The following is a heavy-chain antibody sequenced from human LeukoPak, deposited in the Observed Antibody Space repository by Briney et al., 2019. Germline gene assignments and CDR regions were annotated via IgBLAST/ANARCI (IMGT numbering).Heavy chain of an antibody. CDR1: GFTFSSYA. V-gene: IGHV3-23*01. CDR2: ISGSGGST. D-gene: IGHD5-18*01. Sequence: PGGSLRLFCAASGFTFSSYAMSWVRQAPGKGLEWVSAISGSGGSTYYADSVKGRFTISRDNSKNMLYLQMNSLRAEDTAVYYCAKGSGGYSYGYPFDYWGQGTLVTVSS. CDR3: AKGSGGYSYGYPFDY. J-gene: IGHJ4*02.